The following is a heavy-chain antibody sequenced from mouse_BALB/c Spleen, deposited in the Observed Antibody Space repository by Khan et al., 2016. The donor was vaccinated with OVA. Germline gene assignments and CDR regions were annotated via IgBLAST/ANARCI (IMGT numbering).Heavy chain of an antibody. Sequence: EVQGVESGGDLVKSGGSLKLSCAASGFTFSPYSMSWVRQTPDKRLEWVATISSDGDYTYYPDSVQGRFNISRDNAKNTLYLQMSSLKSEDTAIYYCATHLTGSFAYWGQGTLVTVSA. V-gene: IGHV5-6*01. CDR2: ISSDGDYT. CDR1: GFTFSPYS. D-gene: IGHD4-1*01. CDR3: ATHLTGSFAY. J-gene: IGHJ3*01.